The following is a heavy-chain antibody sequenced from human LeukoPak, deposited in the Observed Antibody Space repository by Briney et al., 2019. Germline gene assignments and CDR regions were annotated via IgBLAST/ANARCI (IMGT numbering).Heavy chain of an antibody. CDR2: MNPNSGNT. Sequence: GASVKVSCKASGYTFTSYDINWVRQATGQGLEWMGWMNPNSGNTGYAQKFQGRVTMTRNTSISTAYMEMSSLRSDDTAVYYCVRGAKCSGADCDSTKEYVYYFDYWGQGTLVTVSS. V-gene: IGHV1-8*01. J-gene: IGHJ4*02. CDR3: VRGAKCSGADCDSTKEYVYYFDY. D-gene: IGHD6-25*01. CDR1: GYTFTSYD.